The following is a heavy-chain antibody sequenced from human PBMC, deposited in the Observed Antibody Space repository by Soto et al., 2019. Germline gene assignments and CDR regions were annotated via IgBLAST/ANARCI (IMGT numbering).Heavy chain of an antibody. CDR1: GFTFTSYA. D-gene: IGHD4-17*01. CDR2: ISGSGGST. J-gene: IGHJ4*02. V-gene: IGHV3-23*01. CDR3: ATPPYGGGEGDLDY. Sequence: EVQLLESGGGLVQPGGSLRLSCAASGFTFTSYAMSWVRQAPGKGLEWVSAISGSGGSTYYAVSVKGRFTISRDNSKNTLYLQMNGLRAEDTAVYYCATPPYGGGEGDLDYWGQGPLVTVSS.